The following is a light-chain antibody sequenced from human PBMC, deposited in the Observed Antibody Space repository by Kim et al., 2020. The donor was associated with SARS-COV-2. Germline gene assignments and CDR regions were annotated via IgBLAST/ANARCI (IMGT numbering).Light chain of an antibody. Sequence: QRVTISCTGSISNIGAGYDVHWYQQLPATAPKLLIYGNNNRPLGVPDRFSGSKSDTSASLAITGLQAEDEADYYCQSYDNSLSGYVFGSGTKVTVL. CDR2: GNN. J-gene: IGLJ1*01. CDR1: ISNIGAGYD. CDR3: QSYDNSLSGYV. V-gene: IGLV1-40*01.